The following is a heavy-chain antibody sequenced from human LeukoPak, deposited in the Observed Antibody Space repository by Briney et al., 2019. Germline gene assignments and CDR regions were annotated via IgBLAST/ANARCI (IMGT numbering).Heavy chain of an antibody. CDR1: GYTFTSYA. Sequence: ASVKVSCKASGYTFTSYAMHWVRQAPGQRLEWMGWINAGNGNTKYPQKFQGRVTITRDTSASTAYMELSSLRSEDTAVYYCAREVISAFDIWGQGTMVTVSS. V-gene: IGHV1-3*01. CDR3: AREVISAFDI. D-gene: IGHD2-21*01. CDR2: INAGNGNT. J-gene: IGHJ3*02.